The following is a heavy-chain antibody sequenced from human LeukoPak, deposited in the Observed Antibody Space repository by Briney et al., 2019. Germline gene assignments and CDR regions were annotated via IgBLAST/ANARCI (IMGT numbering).Heavy chain of an antibody. CDR3: ARRAHCSSTSCHYYYYYYMDV. CDR1: GGSISSYY. Sequence: NPSETLSLTCTVSGGSISSYYWSWIRQPAGKGLEWIGRIYTSGSTNYNPSLKSRVTMSVDTSKNQFSLKLSSVTAADTAVYYCARRAHCSSTSCHYYYYYYMDVWGKGTTVTVSS. J-gene: IGHJ6*03. D-gene: IGHD2-2*01. V-gene: IGHV4-4*07. CDR2: IYTSGST.